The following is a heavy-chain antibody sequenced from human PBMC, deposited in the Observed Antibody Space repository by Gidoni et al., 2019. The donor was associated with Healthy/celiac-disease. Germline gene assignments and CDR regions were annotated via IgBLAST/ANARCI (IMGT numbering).Heavy chain of an antibody. V-gene: IGHV3-74*01. CDR2: MNSDGSST. CDR1: GFTFSSYW. D-gene: IGHD5-12*01. CDR3: ARDQVAWLYYFDY. Sequence: EVQLVESGGGLVQPGGSLRLSCAASGFTFSSYWMHWFRQAPGKGLVWVSRMNSDGSSTSYEDSVKGRFTITRDNAKNTLYLQMNSLRAEDTAVYYCARDQVAWLYYFDYWGQGTLVTVSS. J-gene: IGHJ4*02.